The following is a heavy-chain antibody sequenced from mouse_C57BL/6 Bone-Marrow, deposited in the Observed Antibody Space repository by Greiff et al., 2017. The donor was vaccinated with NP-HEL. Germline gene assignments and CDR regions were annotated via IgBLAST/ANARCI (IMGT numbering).Heavy chain of an antibody. CDR3: ASVWLRRGAMDY. D-gene: IGHD2-2*01. CDR1: GFTFSDYG. CDR2: ISSGSSTI. Sequence: EVKLVESGGGLVKPGGSLKLSCAASGFTFSDYGMHWVRQAPEKGLEWVAYISSGSSTIYYADKVKGRFTISRDNAKNTLFLQMTSLRSEDTAMYYCASVWLRRGAMDYWGQGTSVTVSS. J-gene: IGHJ4*01. V-gene: IGHV5-17*01.